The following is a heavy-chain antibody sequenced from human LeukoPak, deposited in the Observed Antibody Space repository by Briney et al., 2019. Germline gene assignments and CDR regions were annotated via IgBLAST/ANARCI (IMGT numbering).Heavy chain of an antibody. CDR3: ASSYGGELQSDY. CDR1: GGSISSGDYY. D-gene: IGHD4/OR15-4a*01. J-gene: IGHJ4*02. Sequence: TLSLTCTVSGGSISSGDYYWSWIRQPPGKGLEWIGYICYSGSTYYNPSLKSRVTISVDTSKNQFSLKLSSVTAADTAVYYCASSYGGELQSDYWGQGTLVTVSS. V-gene: IGHV4-30-4*01. CDR2: ICYSGST.